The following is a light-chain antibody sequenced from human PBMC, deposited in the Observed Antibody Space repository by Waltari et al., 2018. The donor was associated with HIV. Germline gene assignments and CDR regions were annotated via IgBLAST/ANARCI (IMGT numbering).Light chain of an antibody. J-gene: IGLJ2*01. CDR2: ENN. V-gene: IGLV1-51*02. Sequence: QSVLTQPPSVSAAPGPQVTISCSGSSSNIGDNYVSWYQQLPGTTPKLLIYENNKRPSGIPDRFSGSKSGTSATLGVTGLQTGDEADYYCGTWDTSLSAVLFGGGTKLTVL. CDR3: GTWDTSLSAVL. CDR1: SSNIGDNY.